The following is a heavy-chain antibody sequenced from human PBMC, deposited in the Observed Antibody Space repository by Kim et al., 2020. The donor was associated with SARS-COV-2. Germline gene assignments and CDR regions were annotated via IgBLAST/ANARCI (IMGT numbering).Heavy chain of an antibody. V-gene: IGHV4-31*03. CDR3: ATLTGGYMVRGVIGAFDI. Sequence: SETLSLTCTVSGGSISSGGYYWSWIRQHPGKGLEWIGYIYYSGSTYYNPSLKSRVTISVDTSKNQFSLKLSSVTAADTAVYYCATLTGGYMVRGVIGAFDIWGQGTMVTVSS. CDR2: IYYSGST. CDR1: GGSISSGGYY. D-gene: IGHD3-10*01. J-gene: IGHJ3*02.